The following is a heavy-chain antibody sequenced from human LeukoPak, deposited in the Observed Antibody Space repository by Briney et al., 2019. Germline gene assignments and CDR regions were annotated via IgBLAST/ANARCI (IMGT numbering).Heavy chain of an antibody. Sequence: PSETLPLTCAVYGGSFSGYYWSWVRQPPGKGLEWIGEINHSGSTNYNPSLKSRVTISVDTSKNQFSLKLSSVTAADTAVYYCARRLGYCSSTSCEDYWGQGTLVTVSS. J-gene: IGHJ4*02. CDR3: ARRLGYCSSTSCEDY. CDR1: GGSFSGYY. D-gene: IGHD2-2*01. CDR2: INHSGST. V-gene: IGHV4-34*01.